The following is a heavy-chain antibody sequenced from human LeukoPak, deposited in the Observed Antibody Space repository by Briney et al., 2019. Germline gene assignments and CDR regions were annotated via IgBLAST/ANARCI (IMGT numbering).Heavy chain of an antibody. J-gene: IGHJ6*02. D-gene: IGHD3-22*01. V-gene: IGHV1-18*01. CDR3: ARAYDSSGYRYYYGMDV. CDR2: ISAYNGNT. Sequence: ALVKVSCKASGYTFTSYGISWVRQAPGQGLEWMGWISAYNGNTNYAQKLQGRVTMTTDTSTSTAYMELSSLRSEDTAVYYCARAYDSSGYRYYYGMDVWGQGTTVTVSS. CDR1: GYTFTSYG.